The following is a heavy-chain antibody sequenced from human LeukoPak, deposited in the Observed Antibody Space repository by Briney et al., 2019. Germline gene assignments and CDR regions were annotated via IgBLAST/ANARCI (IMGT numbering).Heavy chain of an antibody. CDR3: LRDLNWSLDQ. D-gene: IGHD1-20*01. CDR1: GFTFRNYM. J-gene: IGHJ4*02. V-gene: IGHV3-74*01. CDR2: IKSDGISI. Sequence: LRGYCAGSGFTFRNYMMHWVRQAPGKGLVWVSRIKSDGISITYADSVKGRFTISRDNAKTTLYLQMNSLRAEDTAVYYCLRDLNWSLDQWGQGTLVTVSS.